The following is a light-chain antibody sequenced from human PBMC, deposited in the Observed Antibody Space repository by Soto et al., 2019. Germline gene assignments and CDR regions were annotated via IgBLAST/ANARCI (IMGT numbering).Light chain of an antibody. CDR1: SSDVGGYNY. CDR2: DVS. CDR3: SSYTSRSTYV. Sequence: QSVLTQPASVSGSPGQSIAISCIGSSSDVGGYNYVSWHQQHPGKAPKVVIYDVSNRPSGVSDRFSGSKSGNTASLSISGLQAEAEADYYCSSYTSRSTYVVGTGTKVTVL. J-gene: IGLJ1*01. V-gene: IGLV2-14*01.